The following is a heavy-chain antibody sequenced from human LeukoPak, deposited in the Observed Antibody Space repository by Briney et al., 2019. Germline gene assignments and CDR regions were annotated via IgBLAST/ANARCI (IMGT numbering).Heavy chain of an antibody. D-gene: IGHD1-7*01. CDR1: GGSISGYY. Sequence: PSETLSLTCTVSGGSISGYYWSWIRQPPGKGLEWIGYIYTSGSTNYNPSLKSRVTISVDTSKNQFSLKLSSVTAADTAVYYCARQGYNWNSIYYYYMDVWGKGTTVTVSS. J-gene: IGHJ6*03. CDR2: IYTSGST. V-gene: IGHV4-4*09. CDR3: ARQGYNWNSIYYYYMDV.